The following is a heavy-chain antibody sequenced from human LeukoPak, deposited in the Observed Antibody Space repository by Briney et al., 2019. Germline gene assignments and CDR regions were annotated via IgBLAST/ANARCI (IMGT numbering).Heavy chain of an antibody. V-gene: IGHV3-30-3*01. CDR2: ISYGGSNK. J-gene: IGHJ4*02. CDR1: GFTFSSYA. Sequence: PGGSLRLSCAASGFTFSSYAMHWVRQAPGKGLEWVAVISYGGSNKYYADSVKGRFTISRDNSKNTLYLQMNSLRAEDTAVYYCAREPDIVVVPAASLDYWGQGTLVTVSS. D-gene: IGHD2-2*01. CDR3: AREPDIVVVPAASLDY.